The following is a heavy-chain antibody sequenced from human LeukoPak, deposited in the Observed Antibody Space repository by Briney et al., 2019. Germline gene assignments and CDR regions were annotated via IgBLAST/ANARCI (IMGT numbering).Heavy chain of an antibody. CDR2: ISYDGSNK. Sequence: GGSLRLSCAASGFTFSSYGMHWVRQAPGKGLEWVAVISYDGSNKYYADSVKGRLTISRDNSKNTLYLQMNSLRAEDTAVYYCASKWELHAFDIWGQGTMVTVSS. CDR1: GFTFSSYG. CDR3: ASKWELHAFDI. V-gene: IGHV3-30*03. J-gene: IGHJ3*02. D-gene: IGHD1-26*01.